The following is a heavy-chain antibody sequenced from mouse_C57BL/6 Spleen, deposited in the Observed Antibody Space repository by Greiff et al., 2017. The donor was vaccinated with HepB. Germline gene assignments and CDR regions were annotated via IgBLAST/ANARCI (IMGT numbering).Heavy chain of an antibody. J-gene: IGHJ4*01. CDR3: ARRGITMDY. Sequence: EVQRVESGPELVKPGDSVKISCKASGYSFTGYFMNWVMQSHGKSLEWIGRINPYNGDTFYNQKFKGKATLTVDKSSSTAHMELRSLTSEDSAVYYCARRGITMDYWGQGTSVTVSS. V-gene: IGHV1-20*01. CDR2: INPYNGDT. CDR1: GYSFTGYF.